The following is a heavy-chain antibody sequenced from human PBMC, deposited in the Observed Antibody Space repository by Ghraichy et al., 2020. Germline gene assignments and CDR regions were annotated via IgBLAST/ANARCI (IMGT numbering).Heavy chain of an antibody. CDR3: ARAGYRSSWYYFDS. D-gene: IGHD6-13*01. J-gene: IGHJ4*02. CDR1: GFSVSIDY. CDR2: IYSDGST. Sequence: GGSLRLSCAASGFSVSIDYLSWVRQAPGKGLQWVSIIYSDGSTYYADVVKGRFTISTDNSKNTLNLQMNSLRVEDTAVYYCARAGYRSSWYYFDSWGPGTLVTVSS. V-gene: IGHV3-66*01.